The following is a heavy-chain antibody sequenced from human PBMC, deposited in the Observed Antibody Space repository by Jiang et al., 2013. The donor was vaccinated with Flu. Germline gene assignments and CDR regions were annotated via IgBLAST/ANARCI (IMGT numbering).Heavy chain of an antibody. V-gene: IGHV1-69*04. CDR2: IIPILGIA. D-gene: IGHD1-26*01. CDR3: AVGYYYYYGMDV. J-gene: IGHJ6*02. Sequence: SGAEVKKPGSSVKVSCKASGGTFSSYAISWVRQAPGQGLEWMGRIIPILGIANYAQKFQGRVTITADKSTSTAYMELSSLRSEDTAVYYCAVGYYYYYGMDVWGQGTTVTVSS. CDR1: GGTFSSYA.